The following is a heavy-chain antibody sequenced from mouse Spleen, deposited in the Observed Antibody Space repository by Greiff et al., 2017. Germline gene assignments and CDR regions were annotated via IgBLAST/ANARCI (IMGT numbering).Heavy chain of an antibody. J-gene: IGHJ4*01. CDR2: IRGGGST. V-gene: IGHV2-9*01. Sequence: QVQLKQSGPGLVAPSQSLSITCTVSGFSLTSYGVDWVRQPPGKGLEWLGVIRGGGSTNYNSDPMSRLSISKDNSQSQVFLKMNTLLTDDTAMYYCAKHDYSNYDAMDYWGQGTSVTVPS. CDR1: GFSLTSYG. D-gene: IGHD2-5*01. CDR3: AKHDYSNYDAMDY.